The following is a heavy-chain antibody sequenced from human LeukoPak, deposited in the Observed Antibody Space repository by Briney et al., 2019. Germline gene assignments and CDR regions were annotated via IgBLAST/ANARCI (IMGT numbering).Heavy chain of an antibody. V-gene: IGHV4-39*07. Sequence: EPSETLSLTCTVSGGSISSSSYYWGWIRQPPGKGLEWIGYIYYSGSTYYNPSLKSRVTISVDTSKNQFSLKLSSVTAADTAVYYCARALFPMFGMDYWGQGTLVTVSS. J-gene: IGHJ4*02. CDR3: ARALFPMFGMDY. D-gene: IGHD3-10*02. CDR2: IYYSGST. CDR1: GGSISSSSYY.